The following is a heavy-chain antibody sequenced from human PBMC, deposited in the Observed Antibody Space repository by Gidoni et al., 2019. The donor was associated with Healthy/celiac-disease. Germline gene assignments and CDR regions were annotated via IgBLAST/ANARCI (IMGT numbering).Heavy chain of an antibody. D-gene: IGHD3-3*01. Sequence: EVQLLESGGGLVQPGGSLRLSCAASGFTFSSYAMIWVRQAPGKGLEWVSASSGSGGSTYYADSVKGRFTISRDKTKNTLYLQMNSLRAEDTAVYYCAKGSRITIFGVVRDYYGMDVWGQGTTVTVS. V-gene: IGHV3-23*01. CDR2: SSGSGGST. CDR1: GFTFSSYA. CDR3: AKGSRITIFGVVRDYYGMDV. J-gene: IGHJ6*02.